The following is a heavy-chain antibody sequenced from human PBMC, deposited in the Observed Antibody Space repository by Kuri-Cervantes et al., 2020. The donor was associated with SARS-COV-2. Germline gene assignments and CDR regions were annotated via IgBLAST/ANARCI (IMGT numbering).Heavy chain of an antibody. D-gene: IGHD7-27*01. Sequence: GSLRLSCTVSGGSISSYYWSWIRRPPGKGLEWIGYIYYSGSTNYNPSLKSRVTISVDTSKNQFSLKLSSVTAADTAVYYCASLRTGEGPLLDYWGQGTLVTVSS. CDR3: ASLRTGEGPLLDY. J-gene: IGHJ4*02. V-gene: IGHV4-59*12. CDR1: GGSISSYY. CDR2: IYYSGST.